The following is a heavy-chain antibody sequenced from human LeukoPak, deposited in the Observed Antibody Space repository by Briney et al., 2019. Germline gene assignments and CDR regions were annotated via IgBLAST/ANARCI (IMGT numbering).Heavy chain of an antibody. CDR3: ARDHPRRGSAKQYSDY. D-gene: IGHD3-10*01. V-gene: IGHV1-2*02. J-gene: IGHJ4*02. Sequence: ASVKVSCKASGYTFTGYYMHWVRQAPGQGLEWMGSINPNSGGTNYAQKFQGRVTMTRDTSISTAYMELSRLRSDDTAVYYCARDHPRRGSAKQYSDYWGQGTLVTVSS. CDR1: GYTFTGYY. CDR2: INPNSGGT.